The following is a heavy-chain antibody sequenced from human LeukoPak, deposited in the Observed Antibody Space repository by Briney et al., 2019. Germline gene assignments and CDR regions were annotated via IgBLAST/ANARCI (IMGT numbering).Heavy chain of an antibody. J-gene: IGHJ5*02. CDR2: INPNSGGT. V-gene: IGHV1-2*02. D-gene: IGHD1-26*01. CDR3: ASQLPISGSLPTGFDP. Sequence: ASVKVSCKASGYTFTGYYMHWVRQAPGQGLEWMGWINPNSGGTNYAQKFQGRVTMTRDTSISTAYMELSRLRSDDTAVYYCASQLPISGSLPTGFDPWGQGTLVTVSS. CDR1: GYTFTGYY.